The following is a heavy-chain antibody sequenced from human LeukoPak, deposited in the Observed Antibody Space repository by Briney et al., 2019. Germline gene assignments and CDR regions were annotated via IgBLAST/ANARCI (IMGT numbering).Heavy chain of an antibody. CDR3: ARDRRATTVTPLSYYYYYYMDV. CDR1: GGTFSSYA. J-gene: IGHJ6*03. D-gene: IGHD4-17*01. CDR2: IIPIFGTA. V-gene: IGHV1-69*13. Sequence: GASVKVSCKASGGTFSSYAISWVRQAPGQGLEWMGGIIPIFGTANYAQKFQGRVTITADESTSTAYMELSSLRSEDTAVYYCARDRRATTVTPLSYYYYYYMDVWGKGTTVTISS.